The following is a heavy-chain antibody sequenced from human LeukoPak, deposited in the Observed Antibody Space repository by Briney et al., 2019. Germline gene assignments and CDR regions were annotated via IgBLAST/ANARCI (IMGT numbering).Heavy chain of an antibody. D-gene: IGHD6-19*01. CDR3: ARDAVYAGSGWAFDY. CDR1: GGSISSYY. V-gene: IGHV4-59*01. CDR2: IYYSGGT. J-gene: IGHJ4*02. Sequence: SETLSLTCTVSGGSISSYYWSWIRQPPGKGLEWIGYIYYSGGTNYNPSLKSRVTISVDTSKNQFSLKLSSVTAADTAVYYCARDAVYAGSGWAFDYWGQGTPVTVSS.